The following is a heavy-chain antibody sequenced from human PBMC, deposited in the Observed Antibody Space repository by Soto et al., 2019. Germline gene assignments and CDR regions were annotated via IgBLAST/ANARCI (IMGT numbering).Heavy chain of an antibody. Sequence: GGSLRLSCAASGFTFSSYWMYWVRQAPGKGLVWVSRSNSDGSDTNYADSVKGRFTISRDNAKNTLYLQMNSLRAEDTAVYYCARDRGWSLFDYWGQGTLVTVSS. CDR2: SNSDGSDT. CDR1: GFTFSSYW. J-gene: IGHJ4*02. V-gene: IGHV3-74*01. D-gene: IGHD6-19*01. CDR3: ARDRGWSLFDY.